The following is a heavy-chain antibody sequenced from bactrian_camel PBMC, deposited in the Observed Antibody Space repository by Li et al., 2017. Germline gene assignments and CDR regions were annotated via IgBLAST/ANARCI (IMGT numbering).Heavy chain of an antibody. J-gene: IGHJ4*01. Sequence: VQLVESGGGSVQAGGSLRLSCAASGFSVSRYYMAWFRQAPGKEREEVAAIYSLGTTHYAGPLEGRFTISLDNAKSTVYLQMNNLKPEDTAMYYCAGTLNARYGALVDQSYTDWGQGTQVTVS. CDR2: IYSLGTT. D-gene: IGHD7*01. CDR1: GFSVSRYY. V-gene: IGHV3S1*01. CDR3: AGTLNARYGALVDQSYTD.